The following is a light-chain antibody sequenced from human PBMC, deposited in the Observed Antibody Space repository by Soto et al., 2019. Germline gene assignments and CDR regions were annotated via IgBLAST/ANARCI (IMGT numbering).Light chain of an antibody. CDR1: QSISSY. CDR3: QHSYSTPIT. V-gene: IGKV1-39*01. CDR2: AAS. J-gene: IGKJ5*01. Sequence: DIQMTQSPSSLSASVGDRVTITCRASQSISSYLNWYQQKPGKAPKLLIYAASSLQSGVPSRFSGSGSGKDFTLTISSLQPEDFATYYCQHSYSTPITFGQGTLLEIK.